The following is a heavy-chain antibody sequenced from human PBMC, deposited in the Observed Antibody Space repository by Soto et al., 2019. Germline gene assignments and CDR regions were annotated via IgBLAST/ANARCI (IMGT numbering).Heavy chain of an antibody. J-gene: IGHJ4*02. CDR2: ISGDGGNT. D-gene: IGHD1-26*01. V-gene: IGHV3-23*01. Sequence: PGGSLRLSCAASGFTVSTYAMTWVRQAPGKGLEWVSAISGDGGNTDYADSVKGRFTISRDNSKNTLYLQMIRLRAEDAALYYCVKSLYSRIYYHTDFWGQGTLVTVSS. CDR3: VKSLYSRIYYHTDF. CDR1: GFTVSTYA.